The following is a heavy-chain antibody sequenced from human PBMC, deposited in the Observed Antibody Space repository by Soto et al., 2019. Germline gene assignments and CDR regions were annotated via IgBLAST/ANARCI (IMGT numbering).Heavy chain of an antibody. Sequence: ASVKVSCKVSGYYIHWVRQAPGQGLEWMGWINPNSGGTNYAQKFQGWVTMTTDTSTSTAYMELRSLRSDDTAVYYCARDWFGVDYWGQGTLVTVSS. J-gene: IGHJ4*02. D-gene: IGHD3-16*01. V-gene: IGHV1-2*04. CDR1: GYY. CDR2: INPNSGGT. CDR3: ARDWFGVDY.